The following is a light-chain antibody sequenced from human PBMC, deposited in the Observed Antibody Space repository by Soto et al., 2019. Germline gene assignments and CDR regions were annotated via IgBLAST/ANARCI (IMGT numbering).Light chain of an antibody. Sequence: QSALTQPASVSGSPGQSIIISCTGTSSDVGNYNLVSWYQQHPAKAPKLMIYETSKRPSGISYRFSGSKSGNTASLTISGLQAEDEADYYCCSYAGAMDFVLFGGGTKVTVL. CDR3: CSYAGAMDFVL. V-gene: IGLV2-23*01. CDR1: SSDVGNYNL. J-gene: IGLJ2*01. CDR2: ETS.